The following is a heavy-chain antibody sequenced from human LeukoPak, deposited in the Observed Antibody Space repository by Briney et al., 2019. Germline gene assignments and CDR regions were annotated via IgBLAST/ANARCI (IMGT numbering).Heavy chain of an antibody. CDR2: ISTYNGNT. D-gene: IGHD5/OR15-5a*01. CDR3: ARSPQQTGGYSVYDFRSFWVYYFDY. Sequence: ASVKVSCRASGYTFTSYGISWVRQAPGQGVEWRGWISTYNGNTKYAQKLQGRVTMTTDTSTSTAYMEMRSLRSDDTAVYYCARSPQQTGGYSVYDFRSFWVYYFDYWGQGTLVTVSS. V-gene: IGHV1-18*01. CDR1: GYTFTSYG. J-gene: IGHJ4*02.